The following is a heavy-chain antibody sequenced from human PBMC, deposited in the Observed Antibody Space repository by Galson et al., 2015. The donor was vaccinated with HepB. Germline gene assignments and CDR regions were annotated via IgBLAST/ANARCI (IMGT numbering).Heavy chain of an antibody. CDR1: GGSISSGSS. CDR2: ISHSGST. Sequence: SETLSLTCTVSGGSISSGSSWGWIRQPPGKGLEWIGTISHSGSTYYSPSLESRVTISVDTSKNQFSLKLSSVTATDTAVYYCARAGSGGNYYWGFDYWGQGTLVTVSS. V-gene: IGHV4-38-2*02. D-gene: IGHD1-26*01. CDR3: ARAGSGGNYYWGFDY. J-gene: IGHJ4*02.